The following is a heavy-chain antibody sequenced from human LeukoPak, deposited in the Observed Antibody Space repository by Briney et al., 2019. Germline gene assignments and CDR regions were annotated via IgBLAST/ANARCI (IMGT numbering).Heavy chain of an antibody. CDR1: GFTVSSNY. CDR2: IYSGGST. D-gene: IGHD1-26*01. V-gene: IGHV3-53*01. Sequence: GGSLRLSCAVSGFTVSSNYMSWVRQAPGKGLEWVSIIYSGGSTFYADSVKGRFTISRDNSKNTLYLQMNSLRAEDTAVYYCARGGSCLSAFDIWGQGTMVTVSS. J-gene: IGHJ3*02. CDR3: ARGGSCLSAFDI.